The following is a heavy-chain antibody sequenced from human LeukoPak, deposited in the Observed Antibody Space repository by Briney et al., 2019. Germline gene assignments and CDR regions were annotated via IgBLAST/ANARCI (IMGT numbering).Heavy chain of an antibody. CDR2: IYHSGST. D-gene: IGHD4-17*01. V-gene: IGHV4-30-2*01. J-gene: IGHJ4*02. Sequence: SQTLSLTCAVSGGSISSGGYSWSWIRQPPGKGLEWIGYIYHSGSTYYNPSLKSRVTISVDRSKNQFSLKLSSVTAADTAVYYCAGGSVTTYVGGTFDCWGQGTLVTVSS. CDR1: GGSISSGGYS. CDR3: AGGSVTTYVGGTFDC.